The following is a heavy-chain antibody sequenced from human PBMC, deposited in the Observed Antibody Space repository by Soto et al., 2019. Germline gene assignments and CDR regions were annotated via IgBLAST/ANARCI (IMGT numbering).Heavy chain of an antibody. V-gene: IGHV3-23*01. CDR1: GFTFSSYA. J-gene: IGHJ2*01. CDR2: ISGSGDST. Sequence: EVQLLESGGGLVQPGGSLRLSCAASGFTFSSYAMNWVRQAPGKGLEWVSVISGSGDSTYYADSVKGRFTISRDNSKNPLYLQMSSLRAEDTAVYYCARRTSGWYFDLWGRGTLVTVSP. CDR3: ARRTSGWYFDL. D-gene: IGHD2-2*01.